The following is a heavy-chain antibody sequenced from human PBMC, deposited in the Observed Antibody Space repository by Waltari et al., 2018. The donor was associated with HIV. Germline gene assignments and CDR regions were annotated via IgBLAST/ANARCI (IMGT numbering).Heavy chain of an antibody. D-gene: IGHD6-19*01. Sequence: EVQLVESGGGLVQPGRSLRLSCAASGFTFDDYAMHWVRQPPGKGLEWVSGISGNSGSIDYADSVKGRFTISRDNTKNSLYLQMNSVRAEDTALHYCAKDRGPFIAVAGTWGQGTLVTVSS. CDR3: AKDRGPFIAVAGT. J-gene: IGHJ5*02. CDR2: ISGNSGSI. V-gene: IGHV3-9*01. CDR1: GFTFDDYA.